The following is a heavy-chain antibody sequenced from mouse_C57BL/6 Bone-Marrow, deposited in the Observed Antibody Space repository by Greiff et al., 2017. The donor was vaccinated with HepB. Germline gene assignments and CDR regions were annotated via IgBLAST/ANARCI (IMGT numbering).Heavy chain of an antibody. CDR2: IDPETGGT. Sequence: VQLQQSGAELVRPGASVTLSCKASGYTFTDYEMHWVKQTPVHGLEWIGAIDPETGGTAYNQKFKGKAILTADKSSSTAYMELRSLTSEDSAVYYCTREGGSYGYWYFDVWGTGTTVTVSS. D-gene: IGHD1-1*02. V-gene: IGHV1-15*01. CDR1: GYTFTDYE. J-gene: IGHJ1*03. CDR3: TREGGSYGYWYFDV.